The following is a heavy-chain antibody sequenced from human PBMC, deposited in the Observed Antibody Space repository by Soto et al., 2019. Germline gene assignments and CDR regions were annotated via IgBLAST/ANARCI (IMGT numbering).Heavy chain of an antibody. CDR1: GGSISSSSYY. Sequence: SETLSLTCTVSGGSISSSSYYWGWIRQPPGKGLEWIGSIYYSGSTYYNPSLKSRVTISVDTSKNQFSLKLSSVTAADTAVYYCARLLIVARYFDYWGQGTLVTVSS. CDR2: IYYSGST. V-gene: IGHV4-39*01. J-gene: IGHJ4*02. CDR3: ARLLIVARYFDY. D-gene: IGHD3-16*02.